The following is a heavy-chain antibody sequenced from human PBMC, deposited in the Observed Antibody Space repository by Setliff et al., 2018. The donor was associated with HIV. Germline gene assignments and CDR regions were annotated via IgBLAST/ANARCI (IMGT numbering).Heavy chain of an antibody. CDR1: GFTFSKYA. Sequence: PGGSLRLSCKASGFTFSKYAMHWVRQAPGEGLQWVAYIRYDGSDEDYADSVKGRFTISRDNAKNSLYLQMNSLRAEDTAVYYCAKTPSSGWYSLYLDYWGQGTLVTVSS. D-gene: IGHD6-19*01. V-gene: IGHV3-30*02. CDR2: IRYDGSDE. J-gene: IGHJ4*02. CDR3: AKTPSSGWYSLYLDY.